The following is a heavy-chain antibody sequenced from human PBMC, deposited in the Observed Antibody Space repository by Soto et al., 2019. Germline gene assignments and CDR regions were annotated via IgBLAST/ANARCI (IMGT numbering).Heavy chain of an antibody. J-gene: IGHJ4*02. D-gene: IGHD3-16*01. V-gene: IGHV1-18*01. Sequence: QVQLVQSGAEVKNPGASVKVSCKTSGYTFTKYGVGWERQAPGQGLEWMGWISGSSGNANYAEKVQGRITLTTDTSTSTACIELRSLRSDDTAVYYCAREMAGLGGEYDYWGQGTLVTVSS. CDR3: AREMAGLGGEYDY. CDR2: ISGSSGNA. CDR1: GYTFTKYG.